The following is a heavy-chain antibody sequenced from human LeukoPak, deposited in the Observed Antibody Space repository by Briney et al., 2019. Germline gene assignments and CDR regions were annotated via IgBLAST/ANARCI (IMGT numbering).Heavy chain of an antibody. V-gene: IGHV4-61*02. Sequence: TSQTLSLTCTVSGGSISSGSHYWSWIRQPAGKGLEWIGRIYTSGSTNYNPSLKSRVTISVDTSKNQFSLKLSSVTAADTAVYYCARHRGALWFGDPHGAFDIWGQGTMVTVSS. D-gene: IGHD3-10*01. J-gene: IGHJ3*02. CDR1: GGSISSGSHY. CDR2: IYTSGST. CDR3: ARHRGALWFGDPHGAFDI.